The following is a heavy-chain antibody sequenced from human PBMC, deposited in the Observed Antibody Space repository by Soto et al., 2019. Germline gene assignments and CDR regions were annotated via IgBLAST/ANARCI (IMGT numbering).Heavy chain of an antibody. D-gene: IGHD7-27*01. CDR1: GFTFSSYA. Sequence: GGSLRLSCAASGFTFSSYAMSWVRQAPGKGLEWVSAISGSGGSTYYADSVKGRFTISRDNSKNTLYLQMNSLRAEDTAVYYCANIDLPSNWGSNDYQPTDYWGQGTLVTVSS. CDR3: ANIDLPSNWGSNDYQPTDY. CDR2: ISGSGGST. V-gene: IGHV3-23*01. J-gene: IGHJ4*02.